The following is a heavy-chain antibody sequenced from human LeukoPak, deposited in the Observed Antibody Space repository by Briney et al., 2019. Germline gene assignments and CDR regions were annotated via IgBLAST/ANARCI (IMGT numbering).Heavy chain of an antibody. CDR2: ISGSGGST. J-gene: IGHJ6*03. D-gene: IGHD4-17*01. V-gene: IGHV3-23*01. CDR1: GFTSSNYA. CDR3: AKCIWHGDYAQYYYYYMDV. Sequence: GGSLRLSCAASGFTSSNYAMSWVRQAPGKGLEWVSAISGSGGSTYYADSVKGRFTISRDNSKNTLYLQMNSLRAEDTAVYYCAKCIWHGDYAQYYYYYMDVWGKGTTVTVSS.